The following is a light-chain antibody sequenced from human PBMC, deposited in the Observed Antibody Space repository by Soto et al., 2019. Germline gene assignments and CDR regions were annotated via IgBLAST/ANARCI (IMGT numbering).Light chain of an antibody. CDR2: SNN. V-gene: IGLV1-47*02. J-gene: IGLJ2*01. CDR1: SSNIGSNY. CDR3: AAWDDSLSGRMV. Sequence: QSVLTQPPSASGTPGQRVTISCSGSSSNIGSNYVYWYQQLPGTAPKLLIYSNNQRPSGVPDRFSGSKSGTSASLAISGLRSEDEDDYYCAAWDDSLSGRMVFGGGTQLTVL.